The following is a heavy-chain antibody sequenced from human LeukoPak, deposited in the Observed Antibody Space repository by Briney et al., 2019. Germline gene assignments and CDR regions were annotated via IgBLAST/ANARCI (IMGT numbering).Heavy chain of an antibody. CDR3: ARRFDS. Sequence: PGGSLRLSCAASGFSFTAYSMNWVRQAPGRGLEWISYIGPGGDIYYADSVTGRFTVSRDTAKNSLYLQMNGLRVGDTAVYYCARRFDSRGQGTLVTVSS. J-gene: IGHJ4*02. CDR1: GFSFTAYS. CDR2: IGPGGDI. V-gene: IGHV3-48*01.